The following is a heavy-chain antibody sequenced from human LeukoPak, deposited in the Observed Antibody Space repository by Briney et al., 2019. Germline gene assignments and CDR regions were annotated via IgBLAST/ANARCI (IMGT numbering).Heavy chain of an antibody. V-gene: IGHV1-8*01. D-gene: IGHD3-10*01. CDR1: GYTFTNYD. J-gene: IGHJ6*02. CDR2: MNPTSGKA. CDR3: TRDRFYGTGSHPEGGGMDV. Sequence: GASVKVSCKASGYTFTNYDVNWVRQATGQGLEWMGWMNPTSGKAGFAQRFQGRVSMTRNISISTAYMELSSLRSEDTAVYYCTRDRFYGTGSHPEGGGMDVWGQGTTVIVSS.